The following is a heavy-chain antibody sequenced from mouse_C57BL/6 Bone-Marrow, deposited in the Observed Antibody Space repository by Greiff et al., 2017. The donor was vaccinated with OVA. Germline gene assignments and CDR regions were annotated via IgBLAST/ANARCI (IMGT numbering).Heavy chain of an antibody. CDR2: IDPSDSET. CDR3: ATGITTVVDWYFDV. J-gene: IGHJ1*03. V-gene: IGHV1-52*01. CDR1: GYTFTSYW. Sequence: QVQLQQPGAELVRPGSSVKLSCKASGYTFTSYWMHWVKQRPIQGLEWIGNIDPSDSETHYNQKFKDKATLTVDKSSSTAYMQLSSLTSEDSAVYYCATGITTVVDWYFDVWGTGTTVTVSS. D-gene: IGHD1-1*01.